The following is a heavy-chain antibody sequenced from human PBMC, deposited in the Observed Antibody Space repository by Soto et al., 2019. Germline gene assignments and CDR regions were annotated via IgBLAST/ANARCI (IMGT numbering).Heavy chain of an antibody. CDR1: GYTFTSYY. D-gene: IGHD6-13*01. V-gene: IGHV1-46*03. Sequence: ASVKVSCKASGYTFTSYYMHWVRQAPGQGLEWMGTINPSGGSTSYAQKFQGRVTMTRDTSTSTVYMELSSLRSEDTAVYYCARSHLNIAAAGQRAFDPWGQGTLVTVS. CDR2: INPSGGST. J-gene: IGHJ5*02. CDR3: ARSHLNIAAAGQRAFDP.